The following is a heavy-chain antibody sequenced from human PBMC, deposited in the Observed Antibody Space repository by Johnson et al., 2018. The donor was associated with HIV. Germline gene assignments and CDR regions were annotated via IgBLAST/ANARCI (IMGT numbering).Heavy chain of an antibody. CDR2: ISYAGSNK. D-gene: IGHD5-24*01. CDR1: GFTFSSYG. V-gene: IGHV3-33*05. J-gene: IGHJ3*02. Sequence: QMQLVASAGGVVQPGRSLRLSCAASGFTFSSYGLHSVRQAPGKGLEWVAAISYAGSNKYYADSVTGRFTLSRDSSKNTLYLQMNSLRAEDTAVYSRAKDHPQMATIVGAFDIWGQGTKVTVSS. CDR3: AKDHPQMATIVGAFDI.